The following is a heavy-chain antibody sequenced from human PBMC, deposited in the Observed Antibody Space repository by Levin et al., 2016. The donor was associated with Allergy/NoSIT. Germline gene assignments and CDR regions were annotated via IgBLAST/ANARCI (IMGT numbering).Heavy chain of an antibody. V-gene: IGHV5-51*01. D-gene: IGHD1-26*01. CDR1: GFTFTNYW. CDR2: IDPKDSDT. Sequence: GESLKISCQGLGFTFTNYWIGWVRQMPGTGLEWMGFIDPKDSDTRYTRHTNSPSFQGRITITVDKSISTAYLQWRSVEAADTAMYYCVRRAELSDGLDVWGQGTTVTVSS. CDR3: VRRAELSDGLDV. J-gene: IGHJ6*02.